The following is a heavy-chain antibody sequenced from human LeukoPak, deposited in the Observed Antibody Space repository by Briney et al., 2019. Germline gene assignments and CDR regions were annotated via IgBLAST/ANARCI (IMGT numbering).Heavy chain of an antibody. CDR3: ARTDCSITSCYNGWGYYGMDV. Sequence: SETLSLTCTVSGGSISSTIYYRGWIRQSPGTGLEWIGNIYYSGGTYYNPSLKSRVTISVDTSKNQFSLKLSSVTAADTAVYYCARTDCSITSCYNGWGYYGMDVWGQGTTVTVSS. J-gene: IGHJ6*02. CDR1: GGSISSTIYY. D-gene: IGHD2-2*01. V-gene: IGHV4-39*01. CDR2: IYYSGGT.